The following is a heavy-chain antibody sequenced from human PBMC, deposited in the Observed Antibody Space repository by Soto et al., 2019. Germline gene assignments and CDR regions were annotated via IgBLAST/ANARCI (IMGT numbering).Heavy chain of an antibody. CDR1: GFTFSSYG. V-gene: IGHV3-30*18. CDR2: ISYDGSNK. CDR3: AKTYSRGSGYYYYGMDV. Sequence: GGSLRLSCAASGFTFSSYGMHWVRQAPGKGLEWVAVISYDGSNKYYADSVKGRFTISRDNSKNTLYLQMNSLRAEDTAVYYCAKTYSRGSGYYYYGMDVWGQGTTVTVSS. J-gene: IGHJ6*02. D-gene: IGHD6-19*01.